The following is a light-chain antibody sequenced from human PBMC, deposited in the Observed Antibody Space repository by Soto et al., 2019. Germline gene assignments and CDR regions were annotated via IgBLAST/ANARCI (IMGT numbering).Light chain of an antibody. V-gene: IGKV1-6*01. CDR2: AAS. CDR3: LLVFSYPRT. CDR1: QGITND. Sequence: AIQMTQSPSSLSASVGDSVNLTCRASQGITNDLGWYQQKPGIAPKLLIFAASMLQSGVPSRFSGSGSGTHFTLTISSLQPEDFATYFCLLVFSYPRTFGQGTKVEIK. J-gene: IGKJ1*01.